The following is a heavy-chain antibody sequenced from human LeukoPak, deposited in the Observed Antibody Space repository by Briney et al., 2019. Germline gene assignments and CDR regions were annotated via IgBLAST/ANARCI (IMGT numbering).Heavy chain of an antibody. CDR2: GRAKAYGATK. J-gene: IGHJ4*02. CDR3: TRGSGRFEY. CDR1: GFTFGDFA. D-gene: IGHD2-15*01. V-gene: IGHV3-49*04. Sequence: PGGSLRLSCSASGFTFGDFAMTWVRQAPGKGLEWVGIGRAKAYGATKEYAASVKGRFTISRDDSKSVAYLQMGNLRTEDTGIYYCTRGSGRFEYWGQGTRVTVSS.